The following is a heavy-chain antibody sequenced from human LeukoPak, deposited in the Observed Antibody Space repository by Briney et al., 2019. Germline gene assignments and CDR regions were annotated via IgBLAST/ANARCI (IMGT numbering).Heavy chain of an antibody. D-gene: IGHD4-17*01. Sequence: SETLSLTCAVYGGSFSGYYWSWIRQPPGKGLEWIGEINHSGSTSYNPSLKSRVTISVDTSKNQFSLKLSSVTAADTAVYYCARGRPHGDLGYWGQGTLVTVSS. CDR1: GGSFSGYY. CDR3: ARGRPHGDLGY. J-gene: IGHJ4*02. V-gene: IGHV4-34*01. CDR2: INHSGST.